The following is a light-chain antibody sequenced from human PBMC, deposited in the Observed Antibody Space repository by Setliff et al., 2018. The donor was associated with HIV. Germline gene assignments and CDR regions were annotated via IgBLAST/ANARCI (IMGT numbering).Light chain of an antibody. CDR3: CSYAGSSTTYV. V-gene: IGLV2-23*01. Sequence: QSALAQRASVSGSPGQSITISCTGTSSDVGSYNLVSWYQQHPGKAPKLMIYEGSKRPSGVSNRFSGSKSGNTASLTISGLQAEDEADYYCCSYAGSSTTYVFGTGTKVTVL. CDR2: EGS. J-gene: IGLJ1*01. CDR1: SSDVGSYNL.